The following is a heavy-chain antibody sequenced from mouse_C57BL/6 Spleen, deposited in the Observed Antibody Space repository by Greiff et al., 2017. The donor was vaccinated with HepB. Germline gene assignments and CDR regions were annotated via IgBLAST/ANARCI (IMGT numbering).Heavy chain of an antibody. CDR3: ARRDYSNSNWYFDV. D-gene: IGHD2-5*01. V-gene: IGHV5-17*01. J-gene: IGHJ1*03. Sequence: EVQLVESGGGLVKPGGSLKLSCAASGFTFSDYGMHWVRQAPEKGLEWVAYISSGSSTIYYADTVKGRFTISRDNAKNTLFLQMTSLRSEDTAMYYCARRDYSNSNWYFDVWGTGTTVTVSS. CDR1: GFTFSDYG. CDR2: ISSGSSTI.